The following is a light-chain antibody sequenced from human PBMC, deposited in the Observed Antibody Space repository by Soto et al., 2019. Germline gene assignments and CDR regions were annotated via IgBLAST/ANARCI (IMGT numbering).Light chain of an antibody. CDR1: SSNIGNNY. Sequence: QSVLTQPPSVSAAPGQKVTISCSGSSSNIGNNYVSWYQQLPGTAPKLLIYDNNKRPSGIPDRLSGSKSGTSATLGITGLQTGDEADYYCGTWDSSLSHYVFGTGTKV. CDR3: GTWDSSLSHYV. CDR2: DNN. J-gene: IGLJ1*01. V-gene: IGLV1-51*01.